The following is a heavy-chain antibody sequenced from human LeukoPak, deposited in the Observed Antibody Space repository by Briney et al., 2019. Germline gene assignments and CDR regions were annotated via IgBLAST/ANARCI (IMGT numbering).Heavy chain of an antibody. D-gene: IGHD2-15*01. CDR2: IYPGDSDT. V-gene: IGHV5-51*01. J-gene: IGHJ3*02. Sequence: GESLKISCKGSGYSFTSYWIGWVRQMPGKGLEWMGIIYPGDSDTRYSPSFQGQVTVSADKSISTAYLQWSSLKASDTAMYYCARVVVVAGGAFDIWGQGTMVTVSS. CDR3: ARVVVVAGGAFDI. CDR1: GYSFTSYW.